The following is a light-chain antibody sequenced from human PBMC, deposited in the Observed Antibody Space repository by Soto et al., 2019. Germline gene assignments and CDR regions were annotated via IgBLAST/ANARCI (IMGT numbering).Light chain of an antibody. Sequence: AIQLTQSPSSLSASVGDRVTITCRASQGISSALAWYQQKPGKAPNLLIYDAASLESGVPSRFSASGSGTDFTLPISSLQPEDLATYDCPQFNRYTPYPFGQGNKLEIK. CDR2: DAA. CDR1: QGISSA. CDR3: PQFNRYTPYP. V-gene: IGKV1-13*02. J-gene: IGKJ2*01.